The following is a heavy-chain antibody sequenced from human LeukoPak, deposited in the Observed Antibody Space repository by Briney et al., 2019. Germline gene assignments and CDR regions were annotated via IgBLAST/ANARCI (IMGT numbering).Heavy chain of an antibody. D-gene: IGHD3-10*01. V-gene: IGHV1-18*01. CDR1: GYTFTSYG. CDR3: ARAGGITMVRGVIKGPEYFQH. Sequence: GASVTVSCKASGYTFTSYGISWVRQAPGQGLEWMGWISAYNGNTNYAQKLQGRVTMTTDTSTSTAYMELRSLRSDDTAVYYCARAGGITMVRGVIKGPEYFQHWGQGTLVTVSS. J-gene: IGHJ1*01. CDR2: ISAYNGNT.